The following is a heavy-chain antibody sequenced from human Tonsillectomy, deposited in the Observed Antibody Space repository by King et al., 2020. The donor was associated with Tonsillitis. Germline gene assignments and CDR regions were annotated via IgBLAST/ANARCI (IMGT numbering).Heavy chain of an antibody. Sequence: VQLVESGGGLVQPGGSLRLSCAASGVSFSDHYMDWVRQAPGKGLEWVGRTRNKANSYTTAYAASVKGRFIISRDDSKNSLYLQMNNLKIEDTAVYYCARVTDVGARDGLDIWGQGTMVTVSS. CDR3: ARVTDVGARDGLDI. V-gene: IGHV3-72*01. D-gene: IGHD1-26*01. CDR2: TRNKANSYTT. J-gene: IGHJ3*02. CDR1: GVSFSDHY.